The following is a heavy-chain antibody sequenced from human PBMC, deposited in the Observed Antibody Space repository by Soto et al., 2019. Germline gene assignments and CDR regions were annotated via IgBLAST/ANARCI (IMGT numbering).Heavy chain of an antibody. J-gene: IGHJ5*01. CDR1: GYTFSGYN. V-gene: IGHV1-2*02. Sequence: QVRLLQSGAEVKKPGASVKVSCQASGYTFSGYNVHWVRQAPGQGLEWMGWINPNNGGTNFARKFQGRVTMTRDTSIGTAYMELTNLTSDDTAVYFCARDLLWSAQKPFDFWGQGTLVTVAS. CDR2: INPNNGGT. CDR3: ARDLLWSAQKPFDF. D-gene: IGHD2-21*01.